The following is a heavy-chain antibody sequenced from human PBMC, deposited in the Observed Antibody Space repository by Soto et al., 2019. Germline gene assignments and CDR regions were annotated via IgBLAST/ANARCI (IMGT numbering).Heavy chain of an antibody. CDR2: ISSGGSFI. V-gene: IGHV3-21*01. J-gene: IGHJ5*02. Sequence: EVQLVESGGGLVKPGGSLRLSCAVSGFTFSDYCMNWVRQAPGKGLEWVASISSGGSFIYYADSVRGQFTISRDNAENSMYHKMNSLRAEDTAVYYCARTIIDIGEVIAPHWFDPCGQVSLVTVSS. CDR1: GFTFSDYC. D-gene: IGHD3-16*02. CDR3: ARTIIDIGEVIAPHWFDP.